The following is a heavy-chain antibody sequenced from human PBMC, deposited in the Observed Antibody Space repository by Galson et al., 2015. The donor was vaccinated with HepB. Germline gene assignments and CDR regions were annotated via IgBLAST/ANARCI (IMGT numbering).Heavy chain of an antibody. J-gene: IGHJ4*02. V-gene: IGHV3-23*01. D-gene: IGHD2-15*01. CDR1: GFSFSSYA. CDR2: ISGSGGST. Sequence: SLRLSCAASGFSFSSYAMTWVRQAPGKGLEWVSGISGSGGSTYYADSVKGRFTISRDNSKNTLFLQMHSLRAEDTAVYYCAKSSVVVAATEGFDHWGQGTLVTVSS. CDR3: AKSSVVVAATEGFDH.